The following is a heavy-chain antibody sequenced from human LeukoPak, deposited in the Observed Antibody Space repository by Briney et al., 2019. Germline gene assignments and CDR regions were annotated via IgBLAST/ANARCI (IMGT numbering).Heavy chain of an antibody. V-gene: IGHV4-30-4*01. CDR1: GGSISSGDYY. Sequence: SQTLSLTCTVSGGSISSGDYYWSWIRQPPGKGLEWIGYIYYSGSTYYNPSLKSRVTISVDTSKNQFSLKLSSVTAADTAVYYCARFGDCSSTSCYYPYYYGMDVWGQGTTVSVSS. CDR3: ARFGDCSSTSCYYPYYYGMDV. J-gene: IGHJ6*02. D-gene: IGHD2-2*01. CDR2: IYYSGST.